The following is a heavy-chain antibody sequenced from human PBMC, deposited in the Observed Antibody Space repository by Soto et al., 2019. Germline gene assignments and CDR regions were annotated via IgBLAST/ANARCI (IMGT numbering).Heavy chain of an antibody. D-gene: IGHD5-18*01. CDR1: GFTVSSNY. J-gene: IGHJ6*02. CDR3: ARDLSGYSYGSVGMDV. Sequence: EVQLVESGGGLVQPGGSLRLSCAASGFTVSSNYMSWVRQAPGKGLEWVSVIYSGGSTYYADSVKGRFTISRDNSKNTLYLQMNSLRAEDTAVYYCARDLSGYSYGSVGMDVWGQGTTVTVSS. CDR2: IYSGGST. V-gene: IGHV3-66*01.